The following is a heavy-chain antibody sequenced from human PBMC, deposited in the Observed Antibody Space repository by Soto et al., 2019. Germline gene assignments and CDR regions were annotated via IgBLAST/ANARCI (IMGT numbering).Heavy chain of an antibody. CDR3: ARGSAYYDFWSGYYDP. Sequence: SETLSLTCAVYGGSFSGYYWSWIRQPPGKGLEWIGEINHSGSTNYNPSLKSRVTISVDTSKNQFSLKLSSVTAADTAVYYCARGSAYYDFWSGYYDPWGQGTLVTGSS. V-gene: IGHV4-34*01. CDR1: GGSFSGYY. D-gene: IGHD3-3*01. CDR2: INHSGST. J-gene: IGHJ5*02.